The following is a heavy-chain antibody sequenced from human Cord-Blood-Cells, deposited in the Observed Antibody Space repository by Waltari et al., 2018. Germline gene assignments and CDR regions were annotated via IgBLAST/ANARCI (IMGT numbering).Heavy chain of an antibody. Sequence: QVQLVQSGAEVKKPGASVKVSCKVSGYPLTELSMPWVRQAPGKGLEWMGGVDPEDGETIYAQKFQGRVTMTEDTTTATAYMGLSSLSSEDTAVYYCATQGVAVAGTNGGQGTLVTVSS. CDR2: VDPEDGET. CDR1: GYPLTELS. D-gene: IGHD6-19*01. CDR3: ATQGVAVAGTN. J-gene: IGHJ4*02. V-gene: IGHV1-24*01.